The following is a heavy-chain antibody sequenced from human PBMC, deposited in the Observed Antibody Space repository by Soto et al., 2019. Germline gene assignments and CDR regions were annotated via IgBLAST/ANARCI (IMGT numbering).Heavy chain of an antibody. CDR2: INHSGST. Sequence: QVQLQQWGAGLLKPSETLSLTCAVYGGSFSGYYWSWIRQPPGKGLEWIGEINHSGSTNYNPSLKSRVTISVDTSKNQFSLKLSSVTAADTAVYYCARLRRGGGYYSLSSYYYYYMDVWGKGTTVTVSS. J-gene: IGHJ6*03. CDR1: GGSFSGYY. V-gene: IGHV4-34*01. CDR3: ARLRRGGGYYSLSSYYYYYMDV. D-gene: IGHD3-3*01.